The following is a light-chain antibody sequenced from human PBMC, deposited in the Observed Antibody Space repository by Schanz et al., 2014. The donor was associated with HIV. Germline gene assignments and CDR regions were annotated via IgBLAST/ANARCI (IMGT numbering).Light chain of an antibody. CDR1: SSDVGGYNY. CDR3: SSYAGSNNPWV. CDR2: DVS. J-gene: IGLJ3*02. Sequence: QSALTQPASVSGSPGQSITISCTGTSSDVGGYNYVSWYQQHPGKAPKLMIYDVSDRPSGVSNRFSGSKSGNTASLTISGLQAEDEADYYCSSYAGSNNPWVFGGGTKLTVL. V-gene: IGLV2-14*03.